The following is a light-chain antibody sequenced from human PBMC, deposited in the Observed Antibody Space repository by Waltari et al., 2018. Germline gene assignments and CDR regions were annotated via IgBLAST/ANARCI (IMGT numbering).Light chain of an antibody. Sequence: EIVLTQSPGTLSLSPGERVTLPCRASQSIGTFLAWYQQKPGQPPRLLIYGASIRAAGIPDRVSGSGSGTDFSLTISRLEPEDFAVYYCQHYVRLPVTFGQGTKVDI. CDR1: QSIGTF. J-gene: IGKJ1*01. V-gene: IGKV3-20*01. CDR2: GAS. CDR3: QHYVRLPVT.